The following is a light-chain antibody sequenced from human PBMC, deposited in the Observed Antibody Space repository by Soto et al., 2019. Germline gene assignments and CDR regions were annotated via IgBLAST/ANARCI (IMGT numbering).Light chain of an antibody. V-gene: IGLV1-44*01. J-gene: IGLJ1*01. CDR3: AEWDDSLNGNYV. CDR2: SNN. CDR1: SSNIGSNT. Sequence: QSALAQPPSASGTPGQRVTISCSGSSSNIGSNTVNWYQQLPGTAPKLLIYSNNQRPSGVPDRFSGSKSGTSASLAISGLQSEDEADYYCAEWDDSLNGNYVFGTGTKVTVL.